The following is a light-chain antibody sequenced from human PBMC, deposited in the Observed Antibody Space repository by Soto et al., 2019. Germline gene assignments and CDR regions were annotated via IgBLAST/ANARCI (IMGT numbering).Light chain of an antibody. CDR2: GAS. J-gene: IGKJ4*01. Sequence: EIVMTQSPATLSVSPGERATLSCRASQSVRSNLAWYQQKPGQAPRLLIYGASTRATGIPARFSGRGSGTEFTLAISSLQSEDFAVYYCQQYNNWPSLTFGGGTKVEIK. CDR1: QSVRSN. V-gene: IGKV3-15*01. CDR3: QQYNNWPSLT.